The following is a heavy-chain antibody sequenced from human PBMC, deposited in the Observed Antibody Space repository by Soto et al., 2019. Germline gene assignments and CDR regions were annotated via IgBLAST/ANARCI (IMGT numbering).Heavy chain of an antibody. Sequence: PGGSLRLSCAASGFTFSDYYMSGILQAPGKWLEWVSYISSSSSYTNYADSVKGRFTISRDNAKNSLYLQTNSLRAEATAVYYCARDLTYYYDSSGYYYSPNYYYYYGMDVWGQGTTVTVSS. CDR1: GFTFSDYY. CDR2: ISSSSSYT. D-gene: IGHD3-22*01. V-gene: IGHV3-11*06. J-gene: IGHJ6*02. CDR3: ARDLTYYYDSSGYYYSPNYYYYYGMDV.